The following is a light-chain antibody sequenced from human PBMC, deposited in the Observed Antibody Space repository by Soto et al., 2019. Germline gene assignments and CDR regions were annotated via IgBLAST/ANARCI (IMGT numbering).Light chain of an antibody. V-gene: IGLV2-8*01. CDR1: SGDVGGYNF. Sequence: QSVLTQPPSASGSPGQSVTISCTGTSGDVGGYNFVSWYQQHPGKAPRLMISEVSKRPSGVPDRFSGSKSGNTASLTVSGLQAEDEADYYCSSYAGSNNGSVFGTGTKVTVL. J-gene: IGLJ1*01. CDR2: EVS. CDR3: SSYAGSNNGSV.